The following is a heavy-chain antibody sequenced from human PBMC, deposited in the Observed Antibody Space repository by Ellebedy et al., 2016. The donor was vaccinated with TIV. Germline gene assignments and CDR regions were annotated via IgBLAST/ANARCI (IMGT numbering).Heavy chain of an antibody. J-gene: IGHJ4*02. CDR3: ARDGGRLGIGY. Sequence: MPSETLSLTCSVSGGSIRDYYWGWIRQPAGKRLEWIGRIHGSGRTNNNPSLKSRVTMSVDTSRNQFSLKLTSVNAADTAVYFCARDGGRLGIGYWGQGTLVTVSS. CDR2: IHGSGRT. D-gene: IGHD6-13*01. V-gene: IGHV4-4*07. CDR1: GGSIRDYY.